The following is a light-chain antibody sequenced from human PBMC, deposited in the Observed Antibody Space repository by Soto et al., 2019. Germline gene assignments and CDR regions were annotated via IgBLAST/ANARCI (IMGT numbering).Light chain of an antibody. CDR2: DTS. CDR3: HQYDNWPQT. V-gene: IGKV3-15*01. Sequence: NGMSQSPATVSLTPGERATLHCRASQSISGTLAWYQQKPGQAPRLLIYDTSTRATGIPARFSGSGSGTEFTLTISSLQSEDSAVYHCHQYDNWPQTFGQGTKVDIK. CDR1: QSISGT. J-gene: IGKJ1*01.